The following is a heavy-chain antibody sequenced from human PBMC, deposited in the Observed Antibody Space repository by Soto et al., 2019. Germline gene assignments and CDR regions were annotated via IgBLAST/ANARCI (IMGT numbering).Heavy chain of an antibody. V-gene: IGHV3-30-3*01. D-gene: IGHD3-9*01. J-gene: IGHJ3*02. CDR3: ARDSYYDILTGYYDAFDI. CDR1: GFTFSSYA. CDR2: ISYDGSNK. Sequence: GGSLRLSCAASGFTFSSYAMHWVRQAPGKGLEWVAVISYDGSNKYYADSVKGRFTISRDNSKNTLYLQMNSLRAEDTAVYYCARDSYYDILTGYYDAFDIWGQGTMVTVSS.